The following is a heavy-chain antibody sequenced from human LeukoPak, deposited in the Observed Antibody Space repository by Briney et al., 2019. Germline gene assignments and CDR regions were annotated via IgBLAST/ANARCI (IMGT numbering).Heavy chain of an antibody. CDR2: ISSSSSTI. Sequence: GGSLRLSCAASGFTFSSYSMNWVRRAPGKGLEWVSYISSSSSTIYYADSVKGRFTISRDNAKNSLYLQMNSLRDEDTAVYYCARDYYDSSGYYNWFDPWGQGTLVTVSS. CDR1: GFTFSSYS. V-gene: IGHV3-48*02. CDR3: ARDYYDSSGYYNWFDP. D-gene: IGHD3-22*01. J-gene: IGHJ5*02.